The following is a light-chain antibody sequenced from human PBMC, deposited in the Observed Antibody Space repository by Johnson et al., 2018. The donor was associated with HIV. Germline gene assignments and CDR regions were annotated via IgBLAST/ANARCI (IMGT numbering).Light chain of an antibody. Sequence: QSVLTQPPSVSAAPGQKVTISCSGSSSNIGNNYVSWYQQLPGTAPKLLIYENNKRPSGIPDRFSGSKSGTSATLGITGLQTGDEADYYCGTWDSSLSASYVFGTGTNVPGL. J-gene: IGLJ1*01. CDR1: SSNIGNNY. V-gene: IGLV1-51*02. CDR3: GTWDSSLSASYV. CDR2: ENN.